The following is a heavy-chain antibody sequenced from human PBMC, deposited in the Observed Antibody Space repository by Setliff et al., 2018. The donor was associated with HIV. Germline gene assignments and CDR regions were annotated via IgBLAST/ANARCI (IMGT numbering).Heavy chain of an antibody. J-gene: IGHJ5*02. Sequence: PSETLSLTCAVYGESFSDYYWSWIRQPPGKRLEWIGSIYYSGNTYYNPSLKSRVTISVDTSKNQFFLNLSSVTATDSAVYYCARLGRPYSGQGWFDPWGQGTLVTVSS. V-gene: IGHV4-34*01. CDR2: IYYSGNT. CDR1: GESFSDYY. CDR3: ARLGRPYSGQGWFDP. D-gene: IGHD5-12*01.